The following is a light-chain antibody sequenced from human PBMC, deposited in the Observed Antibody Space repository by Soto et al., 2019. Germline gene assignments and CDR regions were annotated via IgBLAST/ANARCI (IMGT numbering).Light chain of an antibody. CDR3: QKYNSYWT. J-gene: IGKJ1*01. V-gene: IGKV1-5*03. CDR2: KAS. CDR1: QSISSW. Sequence: DIQMTQSPSTLSASVGDRVTITCRASQSISSWLAWYQQKPGKAPKLLIYKASSLQSGVPSRFSGSGSGTEFNLTISSLQPDDFATYYCQKYNSYWTFGQGTKVEIK.